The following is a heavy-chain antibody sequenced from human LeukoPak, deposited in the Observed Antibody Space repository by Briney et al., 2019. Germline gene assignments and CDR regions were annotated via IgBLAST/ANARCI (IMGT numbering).Heavy chain of an antibody. CDR1: GYTLTELF. CDR2: FDPEDGET. J-gene: IGHJ3*02. Sequence: ASVKVSCKVSGYTLTELFMHRGRQAPGKGLEWMGGFDPEDGETIYAQKFQGRVTMTEDTSTDTAYMELSSLRSEDTAVYYCATNYYDPSPYAFDIWGQGTMVTVSS. V-gene: IGHV1-24*01. CDR3: ATNYYDPSPYAFDI. D-gene: IGHD3-22*01.